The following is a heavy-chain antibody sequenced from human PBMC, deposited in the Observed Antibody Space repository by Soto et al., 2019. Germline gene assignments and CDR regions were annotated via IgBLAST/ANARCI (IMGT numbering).Heavy chain of an antibody. CDR3: AREDYSDSSGYYRFQAYYDYGMDV. V-gene: IGHV1-69*01. CDR1: GGTFSSYA. D-gene: IGHD3-22*01. J-gene: IGHJ6*02. Sequence: QVQLVQSGAEVKKPGSSVKVSCKASGGTFSSYAISWVRQAPGQGLEWMGGIIPIVGTANYAQKFQGRVTITADESPSTDYRELSSLRSEDRAVYYCAREDYSDSSGYYRFQAYYDYGMDVWGQGTTVTVSS. CDR2: IIPIVGTA.